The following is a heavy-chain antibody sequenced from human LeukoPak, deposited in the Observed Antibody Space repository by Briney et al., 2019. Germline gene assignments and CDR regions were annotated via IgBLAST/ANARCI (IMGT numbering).Heavy chain of an antibody. CDR2: ISYDGSNK. D-gene: IGHD3-3*01. Sequence: PGGSLRLSCAASGFTFSSYGMHWVRQAPGKGLEWVAVISYDGSNKYYADSVKGRFTISRDNSKNTLYLQMNSLRAEDTAVYYCAKEEWLGKMNYFDSWGQGTLVTVSS. CDR1: GFTFSSYG. V-gene: IGHV3-30*18. CDR3: AKEEWLGKMNYFDS. J-gene: IGHJ4*02.